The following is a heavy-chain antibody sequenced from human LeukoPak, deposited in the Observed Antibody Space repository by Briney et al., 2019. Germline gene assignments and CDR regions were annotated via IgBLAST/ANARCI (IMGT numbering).Heavy chain of an antibody. D-gene: IGHD6-13*01. V-gene: IGHV4-4*07. Sequence: PSETLSLTCTVSGGSISSYYWSWIRQPAGKGLEWIGRIYTSGSTNYNPSLKSRVTMSVDTSKNQFSLKLSPVTAADTAVYYCARGGDSSSWYYYYGMDVWGQGTTVTVSS. J-gene: IGHJ6*02. CDR3: ARGGDSSSWYYYYGMDV. CDR1: GGSISSYY. CDR2: IYTSGST.